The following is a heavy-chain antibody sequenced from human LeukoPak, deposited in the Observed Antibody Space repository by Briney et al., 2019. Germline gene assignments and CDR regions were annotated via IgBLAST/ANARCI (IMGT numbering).Heavy chain of an antibody. D-gene: IGHD6-19*01. Sequence: GGTLRLSCAASGFTFSSYAMHWVRQAPGKGLEWVAVISYDGSNKYYADSVKGRFTISRDNSKNTLYLQMNSLRTEDTAVYYCARDPEQWLVNFPIDYWGQGTLVTVSS. CDR3: ARDPEQWLVNFPIDY. CDR1: GFTFSSYA. J-gene: IGHJ4*02. CDR2: ISYDGSNK. V-gene: IGHV3-30*04.